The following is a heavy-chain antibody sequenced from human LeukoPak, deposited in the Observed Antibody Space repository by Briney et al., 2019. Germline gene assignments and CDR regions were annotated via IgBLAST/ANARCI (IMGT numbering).Heavy chain of an antibody. Sequence: GGSLRLSCAASGFTFSSYEMNWVRQAPGKGLEWVSYISSSGSTIYYADSVKGRFTISRDNAKNSLYLEMNSLRAEDTAVYYCARVEGDYGNWFDPWGQGTLVTVSS. CDR1: GFTFSSYE. J-gene: IGHJ5*02. V-gene: IGHV3-48*03. CDR2: ISSSGSTI. D-gene: IGHD4-17*01. CDR3: ARVEGDYGNWFDP.